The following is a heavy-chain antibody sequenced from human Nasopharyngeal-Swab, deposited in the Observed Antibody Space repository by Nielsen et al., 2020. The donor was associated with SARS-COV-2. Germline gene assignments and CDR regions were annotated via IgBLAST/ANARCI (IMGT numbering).Heavy chain of an antibody. V-gene: IGHV5-10-1*01. D-gene: IGHD3-22*01. CDR3: ARQFRGYYDSSGPLSWFDP. CDR2: IDPSDSYT. J-gene: IGHJ5*02. Sequence: VRQMPGKGLEWMGRIDPSDSYTNYSPSFQGHVTISADKSISTAYLQWSSLKASATAMYYCARQFRGYYDSSGPLSWFDPWGQGTLVTVSS.